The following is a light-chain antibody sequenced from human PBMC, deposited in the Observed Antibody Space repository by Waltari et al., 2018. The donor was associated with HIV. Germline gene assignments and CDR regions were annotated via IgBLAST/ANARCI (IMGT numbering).Light chain of an antibody. V-gene: IGLV1-40*01. J-gene: IGLJ3*02. Sequence: QSVLTQPPSVSGAQGQRVTIDCTGSSSNIGPRSDAHWYQPFPRTPPNLVIFATTNRPAGSPYRFSGSKSGTSASLVITGVQAEDEADYYCQSYDSSLNAWVFGGGTKLTVL. CDR2: ATT. CDR1: SSNIGPRSD. CDR3: QSYDSSLNAWV.